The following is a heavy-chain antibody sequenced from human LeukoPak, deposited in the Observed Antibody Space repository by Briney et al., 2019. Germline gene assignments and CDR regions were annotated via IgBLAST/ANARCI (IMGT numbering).Heavy chain of an antibody. CDR1: GGSFSGYY. CDR2: INHSGST. D-gene: IGHD6-19*01. CDR3: ARKEQWLPHDAFDI. J-gene: IGHJ3*02. V-gene: IGHV4-34*01. Sequence: KTSETLSLTCAVYGGSFSGYYWSWIRQPPGKGLEWIGEINHSGSTNYNPSLKSRVTISVYTSKNQFSLKLSSVTAADTAVYYCARKEQWLPHDAFDIWGQGTMVTVSS.